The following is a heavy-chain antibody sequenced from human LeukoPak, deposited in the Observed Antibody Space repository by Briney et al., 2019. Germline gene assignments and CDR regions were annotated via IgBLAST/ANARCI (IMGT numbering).Heavy chain of an antibody. J-gene: IGHJ4*02. CDR1: GFSFIDYY. CDR2: IKQDGSEK. Sequence: GGSLRLSCAASGFSFIDYYMSWIRQAPGKGLEWVANIKQDGSEKYYVDSVKGRFTISRDNAKNSLYLQMNSLRAEDTAVYYCARTGTYYDILTGYTRLFDYWGQGTLVTVSS. V-gene: IGHV3-7*01. CDR3: ARTGTYYDILTGYTRLFDY. D-gene: IGHD3-9*01.